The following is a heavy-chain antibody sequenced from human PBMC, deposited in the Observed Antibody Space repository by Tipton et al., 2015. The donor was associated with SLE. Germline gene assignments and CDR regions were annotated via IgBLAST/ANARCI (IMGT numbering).Heavy chain of an antibody. V-gene: IGHV3-53*05. CDR3: ARDQDYYSGMDV. CDR1: GFTVSTNY. J-gene: IGHJ6*02. CDR2: IFRGGTT. Sequence: GSLRLSCEAAGFTVSTNYMNWVRQAPGKGLEWVSVIFRGGTTYYADSVKGRFTISRDTSKNTVSLQMNSLRAEDTAVYYCARDQDYYSGMDVWGQGTTVTVSS.